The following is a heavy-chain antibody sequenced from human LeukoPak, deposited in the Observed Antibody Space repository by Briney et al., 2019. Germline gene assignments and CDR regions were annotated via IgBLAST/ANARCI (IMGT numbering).Heavy chain of an antibody. CDR3: ARRPYSSSWYYFDY. D-gene: IGHD6-13*01. CDR1: GITFSSYT. J-gene: IGHJ4*02. Sequence: GGSLRLSCVASGITFSSYTMNWVRQAPGKGLQWVSSITSSSSYIYYADSVKGRFTISRDNAKNSLYLQMNSLRDEDTAVYYCARRPYSSSWYYFDYWGQGTLVTVSS. V-gene: IGHV3-21*01. CDR2: ITSSSSYI.